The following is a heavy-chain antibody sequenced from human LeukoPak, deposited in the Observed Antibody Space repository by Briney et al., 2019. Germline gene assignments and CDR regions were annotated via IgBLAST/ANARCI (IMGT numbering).Heavy chain of an antibody. CDR1: GFTFSSNA. V-gene: IGHV3-23*01. CDR2: IRGSGSST. J-gene: IGHJ4*02. CDR3: AKVRSDYYDILTGNYNPLFDY. D-gene: IGHD3-9*01. Sequence: GGSLRLSCAASGFTFSSNAMSWVRQAPGKGLEWVSAIRGSGSSTYYADSVKGRFTISRDNSENTLYLQINSLRAEDTAVYYCAKVRSDYYDILTGNYNPLFDYWGQGTLVTVSS.